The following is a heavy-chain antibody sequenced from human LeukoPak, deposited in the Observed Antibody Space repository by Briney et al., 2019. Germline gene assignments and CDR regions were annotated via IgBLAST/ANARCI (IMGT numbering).Heavy chain of an antibody. D-gene: IGHD2-2*01. CDR3: ARVVPAALYYYYYYMDV. V-gene: IGHV3-7*01. J-gene: IGHJ6*03. Sequence: GGSLRLSCAASGFTFSSYEMNWVRQAPGKGLEWVANIKQDGSEKYYVDSVKGRFTISRDNAKNSLYLQMNSLRAEDTAVYYCARVVPAALYYYYYYMDVWGKGTTVTISS. CDR2: IKQDGSEK. CDR1: GFTFSSYE.